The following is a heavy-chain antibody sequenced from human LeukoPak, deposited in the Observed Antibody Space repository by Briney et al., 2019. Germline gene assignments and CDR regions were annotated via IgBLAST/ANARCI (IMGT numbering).Heavy chain of an antibody. CDR3: ARDTYYDYVWGSYRVFDY. J-gene: IGHJ4*02. D-gene: IGHD3-16*02. CDR2: ISSSGSTI. CDR1: GFTFSDYY. V-gene: IGHV3-11*04. Sequence: GGSLRLSCAASGFTFSDYYMNWVRQAPGKGLEWVSYISSSGSTIYYADSVKGRFTISRDNAKNSLYLQMNSLRAEDTAVYYCARDTYYDYVWGSYRVFDYWGQGTLVTVSS.